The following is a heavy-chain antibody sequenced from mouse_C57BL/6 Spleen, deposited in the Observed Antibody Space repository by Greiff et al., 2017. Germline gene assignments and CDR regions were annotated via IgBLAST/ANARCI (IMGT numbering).Heavy chain of an antibody. Sequence: QVQLQQPGPELVKPGASVKISCKASGYAFSSSWMNWVKQRPGKGLEWIGRIYPGDGDTNYNEKFKGKATLTADKSSSTAYMQLSSLTSEDSAVYFCARRAGGSPSYYFDYWGQGTTLTVSS. J-gene: IGHJ2*01. CDR3: ARRAGGSPSYYFDY. CDR1: GYAFSSSW. CDR2: IYPGDGDT. D-gene: IGHD1-1*02. V-gene: IGHV1-82*01.